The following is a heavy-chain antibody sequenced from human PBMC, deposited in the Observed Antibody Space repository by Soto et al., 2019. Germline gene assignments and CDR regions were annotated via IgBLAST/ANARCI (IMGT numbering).Heavy chain of an antibody. J-gene: IGHJ4*02. CDR3: VKEGKMGVEAFDF. D-gene: IGHD1-26*01. Sequence: EMQLLESGGDLVQPGGSLRLSCATSGFTFSDHAMHWVRQAPGEGLEWVSGIRGDLVTTPYADSVKGRFTISRDNSKNTLYLQMNSLRAEDTAIYYCVKEGKMGVEAFDFWGQGTLVTVSS. V-gene: IGHV3-23*01. CDR1: GFTFSDHA. CDR2: IRGDLVTT.